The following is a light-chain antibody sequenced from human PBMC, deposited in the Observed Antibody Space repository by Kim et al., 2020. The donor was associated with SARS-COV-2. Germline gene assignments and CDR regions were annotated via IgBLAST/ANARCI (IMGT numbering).Light chain of an antibody. CDR3: QQSYNSPRT. CDR2: AAS. J-gene: IGKJ2*01. CDR1: QGVRNY. V-gene: IGKV1-39*01. Sequence: SASVGDRVTITCRSSQGVRNYLNWYRQKPGHAPNLLIYAASNLQTDIPSRFRGSGSGTDFNPTISSLQPEDFATYFCQQSYNSPRTFGQGTKLEI.